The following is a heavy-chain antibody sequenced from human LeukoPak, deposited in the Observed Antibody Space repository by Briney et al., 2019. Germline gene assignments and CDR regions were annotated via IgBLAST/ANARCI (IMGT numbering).Heavy chain of an antibody. V-gene: IGHV3-7*01. J-gene: IGHJ4*02. D-gene: IGHD2-15*01. CDR1: GFTVSSNY. CDR2: IKQGGSDK. CDR3: ARGQGLLQRYYFDY. Sequence: GSLRLSCAVSGFTVSSNYVSWVRQAPGKGLEWVANIKQGGSDKYYVDSVKGRFTISRDNAENSLFLQMNSLRAEDTAVYYCARGQGLLQRYYFDYWGQGTLVTVSS.